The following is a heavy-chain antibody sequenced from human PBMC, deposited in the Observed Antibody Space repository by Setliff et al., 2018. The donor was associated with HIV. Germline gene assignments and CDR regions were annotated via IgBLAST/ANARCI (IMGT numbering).Heavy chain of an antibody. CDR1: GYTFTSYG. Sequence: ASVKVSCKASGYTFTSYGISWVRQAPGQGLEWMGWISAYNGNTNYAQTLQGRVTLTTDTSTNTAYLDLRSLTSDDTAVYFCARDWDIWDYFDYWGQGTLVTVS. V-gene: IGHV1-18*01. J-gene: IGHJ4*02. CDR2: ISAYNGNT. D-gene: IGHD3-16*01. CDR3: ARDWDIWDYFDY.